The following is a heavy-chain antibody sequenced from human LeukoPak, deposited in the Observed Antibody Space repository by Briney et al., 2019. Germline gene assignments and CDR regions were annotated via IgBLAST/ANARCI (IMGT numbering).Heavy chain of an antibody. V-gene: IGHV1-69*10. Sequence: SVKVSCKASGGTFSSYAISWVRQAPGQGLEWMGWIIPILGIANYAQKFQGRVTITADKSTSTAYMELSSLRSEDTAVYYCARERGYYYDSSGPYDAFDIWAKGQWSPSLQ. CDR1: GGTFSSYA. CDR3: ARERGYYYDSSGPYDAFDI. CDR2: IIPILGIA. J-gene: IGHJ3*02. D-gene: IGHD3-22*01.